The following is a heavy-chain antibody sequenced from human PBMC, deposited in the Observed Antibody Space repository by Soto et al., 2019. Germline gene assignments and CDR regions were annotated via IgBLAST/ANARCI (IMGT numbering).Heavy chain of an antibody. CDR3: TRSPITETFDI. CDR1: GFTFSGSA. CDR2: IRSKANNYAT. Sequence: EVQLVESGGGLVQPGGSLKLSCAASGFTFSGSAMHWVRQASGKGLEWVGRIRSKANNYATAYAASVKGRFTISRDDSKNTAFLQMNSLKTEDTAVYYCTRSPITETFDIRGQGTMVTVSS. J-gene: IGHJ3*02. V-gene: IGHV3-73*02.